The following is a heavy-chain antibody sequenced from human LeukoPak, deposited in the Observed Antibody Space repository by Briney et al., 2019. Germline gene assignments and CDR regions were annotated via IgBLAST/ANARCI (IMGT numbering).Heavy chain of an antibody. D-gene: IGHD6-19*01. Sequence: ASVKVSCKASGYTFTGHYMHWVRQAPGHGLEWMGWINPNSGGTNYAQKFQGRVTMTRDTSISTAYMELSRLRSDDTAVYYCARLSGWSDNWFDPWGQGTLVTVSS. V-gene: IGHV1-2*02. CDR2: INPNSGGT. CDR3: ARLSGWSDNWFDP. J-gene: IGHJ5*02. CDR1: GYTFTGHY.